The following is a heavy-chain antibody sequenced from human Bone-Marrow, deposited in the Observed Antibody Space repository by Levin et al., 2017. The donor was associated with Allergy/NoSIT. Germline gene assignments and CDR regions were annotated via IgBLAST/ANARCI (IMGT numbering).Heavy chain of an antibody. Sequence: PGESLKISCKASGYTFASHGFSWVRQAPGQGLEWVGWISAYDGDTSYAQRLQGRVTMTTDTSTNTAYMELRSLSSDDTAVYYCARDTIAAGGLFDYWGQGSLVTVSS. CDR1: GYTFASHG. D-gene: IGHD6-13*01. J-gene: IGHJ4*02. V-gene: IGHV1-18*01. CDR2: ISAYDGDT. CDR3: ARDTIAAGGLFDY.